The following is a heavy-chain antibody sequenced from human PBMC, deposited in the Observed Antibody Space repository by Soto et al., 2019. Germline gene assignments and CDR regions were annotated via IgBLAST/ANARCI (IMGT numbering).Heavy chain of an antibody. CDR3: ARDRLSSYYDSSGYNKYYFDY. J-gene: IGHJ4*02. D-gene: IGHD3-22*01. V-gene: IGHV1-18*01. CDR1: GYTSTSYG. Sequence: ASVKVSCKASGYTSTSYGISWVRQAPGQGLEWMGWISAYNGNTNYAQKLQGRVTMTTDTSTSTAYMELRSLRSDDTAVYYCARDRLSSYYDSSGYNKYYFDYWGQGTLVTVSS. CDR2: ISAYNGNT.